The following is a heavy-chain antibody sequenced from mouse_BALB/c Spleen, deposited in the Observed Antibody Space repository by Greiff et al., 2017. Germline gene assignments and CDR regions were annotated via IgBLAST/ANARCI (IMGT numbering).Heavy chain of an antibody. Sequence: QVQLKQSGPGLVQPSQSLSITCTVSGFSLTSYGVHWVRQSPGKGLEWLGVIWSGGSTDYNAAFISRLSISKDNSKSQVFFKMNSLQANDTAIYYCASLPEDWFAYWGQGTLVTVSA. CDR3: ASLPEDWFAY. CDR2: IWSGGST. J-gene: IGHJ3*01. V-gene: IGHV2-2*02. CDR1: GFSLTSYG.